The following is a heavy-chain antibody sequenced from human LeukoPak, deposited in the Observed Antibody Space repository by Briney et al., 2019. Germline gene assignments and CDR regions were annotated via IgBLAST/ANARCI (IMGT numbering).Heavy chain of an antibody. CDR3: ARGPYSSIGDY. V-gene: IGHV4-31*03. Sequence: SQTLSLTCTVSGGSISSGGYYWSWIRQHPGTGLEWIGYIYYSGSTYYNPSLKSRVTISVDTSKNQFSLKLSSVTAADTAVHYCARGPYSSIGDYWGQGTLVTVSS. CDR2: IYYSGST. CDR1: GGSISSGGYY. D-gene: IGHD6-13*01. J-gene: IGHJ4*02.